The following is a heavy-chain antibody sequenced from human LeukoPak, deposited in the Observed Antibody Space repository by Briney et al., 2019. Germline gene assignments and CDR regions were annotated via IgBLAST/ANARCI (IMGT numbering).Heavy chain of an antibody. D-gene: IGHD6-13*01. J-gene: IGHJ4*02. CDR1: GFTFSSYG. Sequence: PGGSLRLSCAASGFTFSSYGMHWVRQAPGKGLEWVTVISYDGNDKYYADSVKGRFTISRDNSKNTLYLQMNSLRTEDAAVYYCAKKTREDIAAAHNWGQGTLVTVSS. CDR3: AKKTREDIAAAHN. V-gene: IGHV3-30*18. CDR2: ISYDGNDK.